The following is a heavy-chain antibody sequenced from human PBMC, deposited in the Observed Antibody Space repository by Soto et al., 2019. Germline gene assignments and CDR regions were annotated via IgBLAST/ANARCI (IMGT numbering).Heavy chain of an antibody. D-gene: IGHD3-22*01. J-gene: IGHJ6*02. CDR3: AKGINSHLYYYDSSGYPYYYYGVDV. CDR2: ISGSGGST. Sequence: EVQLLESGGGLVQPGGSLRLSCAASGFTFSSYAMSWVRQAPGKGLEWVSAISGSGGSTYYADSVKGRFTISRDNSKNTLYLQMNSLRAEDTAVYYCAKGINSHLYYYDSSGYPYYYYGVDVWGQVTTVTVSS. V-gene: IGHV3-23*01. CDR1: GFTFSSYA.